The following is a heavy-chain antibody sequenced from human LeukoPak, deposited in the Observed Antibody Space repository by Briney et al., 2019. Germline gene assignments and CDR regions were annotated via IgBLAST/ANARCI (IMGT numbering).Heavy chain of an antibody. D-gene: IGHD4-11*01. CDR3: AKGGSATLTTGGFDP. Sequence: GGSLRLSCAASGFSFSSYAMSWVRQAPGKGLEWVSGISGGGDITYYADSVKGRFTISRDNSKNTLYLQVNSLRAEDTAIYYCAKGGSATLTTGGFDPWGQGTLVTVSS. CDR2: ISGGGDIT. J-gene: IGHJ5*02. CDR1: GFSFSSYA. V-gene: IGHV3-23*01.